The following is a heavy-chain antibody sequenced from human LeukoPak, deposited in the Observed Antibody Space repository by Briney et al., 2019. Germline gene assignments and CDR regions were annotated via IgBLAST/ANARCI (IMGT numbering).Heavy chain of an antibody. CDR3: ARQYYDFWSGIPYYYYYGMDV. J-gene: IGHJ6*02. Sequence: PGGSLRLSCTASGFIFSSNGMNWVRQAPGKGLEWISHISSSGNTAYYADSVKGRFTISRDNSKNTLYLQMNSLRAEDTAVYYCARQYYDFWSGIPYYYYYGMDVWGQGTTVTVSS. CDR2: ISSSGNTA. CDR1: GFIFSSNG. V-gene: IGHV3-48*01. D-gene: IGHD3-3*01.